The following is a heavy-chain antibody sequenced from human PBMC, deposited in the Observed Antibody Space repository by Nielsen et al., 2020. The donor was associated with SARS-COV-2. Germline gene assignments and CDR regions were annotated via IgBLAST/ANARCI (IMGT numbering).Heavy chain of an antibody. CDR1: GFSFSNYV. D-gene: IGHD3-10*01. Sequence: GESLKISCVASGFSFSNYVMNWVRPAPGKGLEWVSAISESGGATYYTDSVKGRFTISRDNSRNTLYLEMNSLRADDTAVYYCAKHEGEDWGKGTLVTVSS. CDR2: ISESGGAT. J-gene: IGHJ4*02. CDR3: AKHEGED. V-gene: IGHV3-23*01.